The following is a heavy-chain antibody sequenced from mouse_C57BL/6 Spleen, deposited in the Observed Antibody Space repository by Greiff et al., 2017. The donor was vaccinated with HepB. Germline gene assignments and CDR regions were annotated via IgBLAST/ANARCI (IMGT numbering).Heavy chain of an antibody. CDR1: GYTFTSYW. V-gene: IGHV1-59*01. CDR2: IDPSDSYT. CDR3: AREDYGSLYYFDY. J-gene: IGHJ2*01. Sequence: QVQLQQPGAELVRPGTSVKLSCKASGYTFTSYWMHWVKQRPGQGLEWIGVIDPSDSYTNYNQKFKGKATLTVDTSSSTAYMQLSSLTSEDSAVYYCAREDYGSLYYFDYWGQGTTLTVSS. D-gene: IGHD1-1*01.